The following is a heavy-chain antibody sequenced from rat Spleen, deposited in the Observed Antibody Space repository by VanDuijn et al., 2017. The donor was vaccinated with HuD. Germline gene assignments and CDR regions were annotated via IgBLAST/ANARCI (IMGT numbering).Heavy chain of an antibody. J-gene: IGHJ2*01. CDR3: ARRYDFDY. V-gene: IGHV5-25*01. D-gene: IGHD1-11*01. CDR1: GFTFSVYD. Sequence: EVQLVESGGGLVQPGRSLKLSCAASGFTFSVYDMAWVRQAPTRGLEWVASISPRAYSTYYRDSVKGRFTVSRDNAKSTLFLQMDSLRSEDTATYYCARRYDFDYWGQGVMVTVSS. CDR2: ISPRAYST.